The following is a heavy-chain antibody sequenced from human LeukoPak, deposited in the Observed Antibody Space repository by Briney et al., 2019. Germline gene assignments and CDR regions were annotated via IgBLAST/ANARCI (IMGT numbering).Heavy chain of an antibody. J-gene: IGHJ4*02. CDR3: ARARGGATHFDY. V-gene: IGHV4-61*01. CDR2: IYYSGST. D-gene: IGHD1-26*01. CDR1: GGSASSGSYY. Sequence: SETLSLTCTVSGGSASSGSYYWSWIRQPPGKGLEWIGYIYYSGSTNYNPSLKSRVTISVDTSKNQFSLKLSSVTAADTAVYYCARARGGATHFDYWGQGTLVTVSS.